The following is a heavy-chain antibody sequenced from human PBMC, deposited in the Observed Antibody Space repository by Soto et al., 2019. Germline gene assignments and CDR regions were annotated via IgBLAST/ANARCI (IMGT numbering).Heavy chain of an antibody. Sequence: GSLRLSCAASGFSFSTYAMSWVRQAPGKGLEWVSTISGSGGDTYYPDSVKGRFTISRDNSKNTMYLQMNSLRAEDTAIYYCAKDLLSGSTGWFESWGQGNQVTVSS. D-gene: IGHD1-26*01. CDR2: ISGSGGDT. V-gene: IGHV3-23*01. J-gene: IGHJ5*01. CDR3: AKDLLSGSTGWFES. CDR1: GFSFSTYA.